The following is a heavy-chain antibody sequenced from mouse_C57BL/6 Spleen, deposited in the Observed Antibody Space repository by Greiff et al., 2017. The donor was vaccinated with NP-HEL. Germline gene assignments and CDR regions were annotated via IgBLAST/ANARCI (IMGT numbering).Heavy chain of an antibody. CDR2: IDPETGGT. V-gene: IGHV1-15*01. CDR1: GYTFTDYE. D-gene: IGHD1-2*01. J-gene: IGHJ1*03. CDR3: TRSILRLVEDWYFDV. Sequence: VQLQQSGAELVRPGASVTLSCKASGYTFTDYEMHWVKQTPVHGLEWIGAIDPETGGTAYNQKFKGKAILTADKSSSTAYMELRSLTSEDSAVYYCTRSILRLVEDWYFDVWGTGTTVTVSS.